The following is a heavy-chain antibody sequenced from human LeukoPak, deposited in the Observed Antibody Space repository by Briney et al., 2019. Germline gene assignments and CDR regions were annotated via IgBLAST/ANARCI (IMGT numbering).Heavy chain of an antibody. V-gene: IGHV4-59*01. Sequence: SETLSLTCAVYGGSFSGYYWSWIRQPPGKGLEWIGYIYYSGSTNYNPSLKSRVTISVDTSKNQFSLKLSSVTAADTAVYYCARMHYYYYMDVWGKGTTVTVSS. CDR3: ARMHYYYYMDV. CDR2: IYYSGST. J-gene: IGHJ6*03. CDR1: GGSFSGYY.